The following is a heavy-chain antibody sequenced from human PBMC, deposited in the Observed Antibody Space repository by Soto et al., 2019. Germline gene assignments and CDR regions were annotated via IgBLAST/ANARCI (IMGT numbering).Heavy chain of an antibody. V-gene: IGHV4-61*08. J-gene: IGHJ3*02. CDR2: IYYSGST. CDR1: GGSISSGDYY. Sequence: SETLSLTCTVSGGSISSGDYYWSWIRQPPGKGLEWIGYIYYSGSTNYNPSLKSRVTISVDTSKNQFSLKLNSVTAADTAVYYCARLTAGSSGGRFWAFDIWGQGTMVTVSS. D-gene: IGHD2-15*01. CDR3: ARLTAGSSGGRFWAFDI.